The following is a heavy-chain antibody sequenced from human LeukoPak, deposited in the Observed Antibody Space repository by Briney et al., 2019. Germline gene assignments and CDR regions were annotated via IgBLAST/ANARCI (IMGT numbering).Heavy chain of an antibody. Sequence: GGSLRLSCAASGFTFSIFAMNWVRQAPGKGLEWLSYISSSSSTIYYADSAKGRFTISRDNSKNTLYLQMNSLRAEDTAVYYCAKGSKEVLFTRDHYMDVWGKGTTVTISS. V-gene: IGHV3-48*01. J-gene: IGHJ6*03. D-gene: IGHD3-3*01. CDR2: ISSSSSTI. CDR1: GFTFSIFA. CDR3: AKGSKEVLFTRDHYMDV.